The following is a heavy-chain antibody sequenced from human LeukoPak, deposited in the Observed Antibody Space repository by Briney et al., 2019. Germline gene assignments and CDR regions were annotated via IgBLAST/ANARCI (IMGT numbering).Heavy chain of an antibody. CDR3: AREQGYYYDSSGYNWFDP. CDR1: GGSISSSSYY. CDR2: IYYSGST. D-gene: IGHD3-22*01. V-gene: IGHV4-39*07. Sequence: SETLSLTCTVSGGSISSSSYYWGWIRQPPGKGLEWIGSIYYSGSTYYNPSLKSRVTISVDTSKSQFSLKLSSVTAADTAVYYCAREQGYYYDSSGYNWFDPWGQGTLVTVSS. J-gene: IGHJ5*02.